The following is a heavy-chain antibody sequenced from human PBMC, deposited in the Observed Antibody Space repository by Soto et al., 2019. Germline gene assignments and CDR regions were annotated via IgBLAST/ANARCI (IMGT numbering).Heavy chain of an antibody. D-gene: IGHD3-3*01. Sequence: PSETLSLTCTVSGGSISSYYWSWIRQPPGKGLEWIGYIYYSGSTNYNPSLKSRVTISVDTSKNQFSLKLSSVTAADTAVYYCARVPQDPFFGVVPRHPYYYYMDVWGKGTSVTVSS. V-gene: IGHV4-59*01. J-gene: IGHJ6*03. CDR1: GGSISSYY. CDR3: ARVPQDPFFGVVPRHPYYYYMDV. CDR2: IYYSGST.